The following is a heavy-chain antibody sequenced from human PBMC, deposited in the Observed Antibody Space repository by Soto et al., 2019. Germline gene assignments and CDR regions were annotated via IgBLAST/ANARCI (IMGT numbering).Heavy chain of an antibody. CDR3: ARDRYYGSGTYYNFYNGMDV. CDR1: GCSISSGDYY. J-gene: IGHJ6*02. D-gene: IGHD3-10*01. V-gene: IGHV4-30-4*01. CDR2: IYYSGST. Sequence: TLSLTCTFSGCSISSGDYYWSCIRQPPGKGLEWIGNIYYSGSTYYNPSLKSRVTISLDTSKNQFSLKLSSVTAADTAVYYCARDRYYGSGTYYNFYNGMDVWGQGTTVTVSS.